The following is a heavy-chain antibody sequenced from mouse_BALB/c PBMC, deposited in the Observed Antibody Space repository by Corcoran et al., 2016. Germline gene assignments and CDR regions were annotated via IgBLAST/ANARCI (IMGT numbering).Heavy chain of an antibody. CDR1: GYTFTSYI. J-gene: IGHJ4*01. CDR2: IYPYNDGT. D-gene: IGHD1-1*01. Sequence: EVQLQHSRPELVKPGSSVKMSCKACGYTFTSYIMHWVKQKPGQGLDWIGYIYPYNDGTKYNEKFKGKATLTSDKSSSTAYMELSSLTSEDSAVYYCARLYPGRAMDYWGQGTSVIVSS. V-gene: IGHV1S136*01. CDR3: ARLYPGRAMDY.